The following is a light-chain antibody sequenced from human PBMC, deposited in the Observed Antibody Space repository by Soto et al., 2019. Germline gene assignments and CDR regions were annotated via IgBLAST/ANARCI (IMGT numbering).Light chain of an antibody. CDR2: DAS. V-gene: IGKV3-11*01. CDR3: QQGTDWPPGA. CDR1: QSITSF. Sequence: EIVLTQSPATLSLSPAARATLSCRASQSITSFLAWYQHKPGQAPRLLIYDASNRATGIPDRFRGSGSGTDFTLTISSLEPEDFALYYCQQGTDWPPGAFGQGTKVDIK. J-gene: IGKJ1*01.